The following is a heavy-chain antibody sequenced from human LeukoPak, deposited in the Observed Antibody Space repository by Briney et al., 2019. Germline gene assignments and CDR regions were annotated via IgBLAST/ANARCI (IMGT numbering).Heavy chain of an antibody. CDR2: LFHTEST. CDR3: ARELWFANAPGSWLDP. Sequence: SQTLSLTCGVSGVSISSGAYPWSWIRQPPGKGLVCSGYLFHTESTFYNPSLTSRVTISVDNSKNQFSLRLTSVTAADTAVYYCARELWFANAPGSWLDPWGQGTLVIVSS. V-gene: IGHV4-30-2*01. CDR1: GVSISSGAYP. J-gene: IGHJ5*02. D-gene: IGHD3-10*01.